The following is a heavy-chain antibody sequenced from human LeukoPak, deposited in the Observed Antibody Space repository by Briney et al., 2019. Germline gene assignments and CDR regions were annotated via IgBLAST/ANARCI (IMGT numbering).Heavy chain of an antibody. Sequence: GGSLRLSCAASGFTFSSYWMSWVRQAPGKGLEWVANIKQDGSEKYYVDSVKGRFTISRDNAKNSLYLQMNSLRAEDTAVYYCARERFRYYGSGKTGFDYWGQGTLVTVSS. D-gene: IGHD3-10*01. V-gene: IGHV3-7*01. J-gene: IGHJ4*02. CDR3: ARERFRYYGSGKTGFDY. CDR1: GFTFSSYW. CDR2: IKQDGSEK.